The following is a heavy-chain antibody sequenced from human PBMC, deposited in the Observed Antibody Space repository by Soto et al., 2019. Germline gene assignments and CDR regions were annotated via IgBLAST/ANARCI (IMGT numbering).Heavy chain of an antibody. CDR3: TTGLATADYYFDY. D-gene: IGHD2-2*01. V-gene: IGHV3-15*01. CDR1: GFTFHNAW. J-gene: IGHJ4*02. Sequence: GGSLRLSCAASGFTFHNAWMSWVRQAPGKGLEWLGRIKSNTDGGTTDYAAPVKDRFTISRDDSRNTLYLEMNSLKSEDTAVYYCTTGLATADYYFDYWGRGTLVTVSS. CDR2: IKSNTDGGTT.